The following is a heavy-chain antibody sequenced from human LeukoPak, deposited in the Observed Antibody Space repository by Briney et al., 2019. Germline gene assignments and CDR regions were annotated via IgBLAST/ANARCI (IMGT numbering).Heavy chain of an antibody. D-gene: IGHD3-22*01. CDR3: ARVGYYDSSGYY. CDR1: GGSISSGGYY. Sequence: SQTLSLTCTVSGGSISSGGYYWSWIRQHPGKGLEWIGYIYYSGSTYYNPSLKSRVTISVDTSKNQFSLKLSPVTAADTAVYYCARVGYYDSSGYYWGQGTLVTVSS. V-gene: IGHV4-31*03. CDR2: IYYSGST. J-gene: IGHJ4*02.